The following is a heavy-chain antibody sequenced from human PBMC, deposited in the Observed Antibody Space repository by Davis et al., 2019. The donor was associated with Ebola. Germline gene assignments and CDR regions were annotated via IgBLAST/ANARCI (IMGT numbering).Heavy chain of an antibody. CDR1: GYRFTDHW. CDR2: NYPGDSDT. Sequence: GGSLRPSFRGPGYRFTDHWIGWVRQLPGKGLDWMGINYPGDSDTIFSPSFQGQVIMSVDKSLSIAYLQWSRLQVSDSGMYFCARRRKDGHNYDVFDIWGQGTLVTVSS. CDR3: ARRRKDGHNYDVFDI. D-gene: IGHD5-24*01. J-gene: IGHJ3*02. V-gene: IGHV5-51*01.